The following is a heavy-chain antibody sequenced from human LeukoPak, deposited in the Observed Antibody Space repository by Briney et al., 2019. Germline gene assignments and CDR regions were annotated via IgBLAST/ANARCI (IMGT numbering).Heavy chain of an antibody. CDR3: ARGRGNYYFDY. J-gene: IGHJ4*02. CDR2: IIPIFGTA. CDR1: GGTFSSYA. D-gene: IGHD4-23*01. Sequence: GASVKVSCKASGGTFSSYAISWVRQAPGQGLEWMGGIIPIFGTANYAQKFQGRVTITADESTSTAYMGLSSLRSEDTAVYYCARGRGNYYFDYWGPGTLVTVSS. V-gene: IGHV1-69*13.